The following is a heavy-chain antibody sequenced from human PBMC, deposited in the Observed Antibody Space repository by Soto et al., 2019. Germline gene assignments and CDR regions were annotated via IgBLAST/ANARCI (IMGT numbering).Heavy chain of an antibody. Sequence: EVQLVESGGGLVQPGGSLRLSCAASGFTFSSYSMNWVRQAPGKGLEWVSYISSSSSTIYYADSVKGRFTISRDNAKNSLYLQMNSLRDEDTAVYYCARGRDYYDSSEGLTGYWGQGTLVTVSS. V-gene: IGHV3-48*02. J-gene: IGHJ4*02. CDR3: ARGRDYYDSSEGLTGY. CDR2: ISSSSSTI. CDR1: GFTFSSYS. D-gene: IGHD3-22*01.